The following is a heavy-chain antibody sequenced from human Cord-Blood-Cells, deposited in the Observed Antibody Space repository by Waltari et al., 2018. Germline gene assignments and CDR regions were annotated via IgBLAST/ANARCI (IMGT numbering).Heavy chain of an antibody. Sequence: QVQLQQWGAGLLKPSETLSLTCAVYGGSFSGYYWSWIRQPPGKGLEWIGEINHRGSTNYNPSLKSRVTISVDTSKNQFSLKLSSVTAADTAVYYCARGRAAAGTHDAFDIWGQGTMVTVSS. V-gene: IGHV4-34*01. CDR2: INHRGST. CDR3: ARGRAAAGTHDAFDI. CDR1: GGSFSGYY. J-gene: IGHJ3*02. D-gene: IGHD6-13*01.